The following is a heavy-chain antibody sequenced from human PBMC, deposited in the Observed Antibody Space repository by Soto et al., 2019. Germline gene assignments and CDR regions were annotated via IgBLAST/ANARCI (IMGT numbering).Heavy chain of an antibody. D-gene: IGHD2-2*01. CDR3: ARAFCSSSSCDNWFDP. Sequence: GPEVKKPGASVKVSCKASGYPFTTFGISWVRQAPGQGLEWMGWISTYNGNTNYAQKVQGRLTMTTDTSTSTAYMELRSLTSDDTAVYYCARAFCSSSSCDNWFDPWGQGTLVTVSS. V-gene: IGHV1-18*01. CDR1: GYPFTTFG. CDR2: ISTYNGNT. J-gene: IGHJ5*02.